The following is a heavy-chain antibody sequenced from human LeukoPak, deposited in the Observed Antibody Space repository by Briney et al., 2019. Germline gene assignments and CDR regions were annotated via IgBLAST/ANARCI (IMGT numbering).Heavy chain of an antibody. V-gene: IGHV3-7*03. J-gene: IGHJ3*02. CDR2: IRQDGSEK. CDR3: AKDSYGDPTDAFDI. D-gene: IGHD4-17*01. CDR1: GFTFSTYW. Sequence: GGSLRLSCAASGFTFSTYWMSWVRQAPGKGLEWVAYIRQDGSEKYYVDSVKGRFTISRDNAKNTLYLQMNSLRAEDTAVYYCAKDSYGDPTDAFDIWGQGTMVTVSS.